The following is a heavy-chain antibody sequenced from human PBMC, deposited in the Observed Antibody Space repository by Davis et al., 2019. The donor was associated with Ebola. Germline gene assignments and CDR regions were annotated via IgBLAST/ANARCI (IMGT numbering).Heavy chain of an antibody. Sequence: SETLSLTCAVSGGSISSGGYSWSWIRQPPGKGLEWIGYIYHSGSTYYNPSLKSRVTISVDTSKNQFSLKLSSVTAADTAVYYCARDPITGTTGYYYYYGMDVWGQGTTVTVSS. CDR3: ARDPITGTTGYYYYYGMDV. CDR1: GGSISSGGYS. CDR2: IYHSGST. V-gene: IGHV4-30-2*01. D-gene: IGHD1-20*01. J-gene: IGHJ6*02.